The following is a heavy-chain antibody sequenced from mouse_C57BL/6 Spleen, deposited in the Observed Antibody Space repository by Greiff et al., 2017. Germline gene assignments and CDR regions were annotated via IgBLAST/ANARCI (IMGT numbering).Heavy chain of an antibody. CDR2: ISDGGSYT. J-gene: IGHJ2*01. CDR1: GFTFSSYA. CDR3: ARDDY. V-gene: IGHV5-4*01. Sequence: EVKLMESGGGLVKPGGSLKLSCAASGFTFSSYAMSWVRQTPEKRLEWVATISDGGSYTYYPDNVKGRFTISRDNAKNNLYLQMGHLKSEDTAMYYCARDDYWGQGTTLTVSS.